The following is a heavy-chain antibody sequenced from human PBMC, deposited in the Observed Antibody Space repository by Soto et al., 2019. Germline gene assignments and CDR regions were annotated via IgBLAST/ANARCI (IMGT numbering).Heavy chain of an antibody. V-gene: IGHV3-13*01. J-gene: IGHJ4*02. CDR2: IGTAGDT. CDR1: GFPFSSYD. CDR3: ARVKSSGWYYFDY. Sequence: PGGSLRLSCAASGFPFSSYDMHWVRQATGKGLEWVSGIGTAGDTYYVGSVKGRFTISRENAKNSLYLQMNSPRAEDTAVYYCARVKSSGWYYFDYWGQGTLVTVYS. D-gene: IGHD6-19*01.